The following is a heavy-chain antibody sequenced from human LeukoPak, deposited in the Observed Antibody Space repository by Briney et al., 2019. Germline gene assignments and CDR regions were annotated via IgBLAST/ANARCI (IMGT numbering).Heavy chain of an antibody. Sequence: GGSLTLTCAASGFSFSSYGLHWVRQAPGKGLEWVAVIWYDGSNKYYADSVKGRFTISRDNSKNTLYLQMNSLRAEDTAVYYCARSSLDIVATRRLDYWGQGTGIPVSS. D-gene: IGHD5-12*01. CDR1: GFSFSSYG. J-gene: IGHJ4*02. V-gene: IGHV3-33*01. CDR3: ARSSLDIVATRRLDY. CDR2: IWYDGSNK.